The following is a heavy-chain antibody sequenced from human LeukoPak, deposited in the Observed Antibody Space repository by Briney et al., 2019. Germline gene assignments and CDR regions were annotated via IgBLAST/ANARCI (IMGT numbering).Heavy chain of an antibody. Sequence: GRSLRLSCAASGFIFSSYAMHWVRQAPGKGLEWVAVISYDGSNKYYADSVKGRFTISRDNSKNTLYLQMNSLRAEDTAVYYCAKDTCPRGSTSCRSGGYFDYWGQGTLVTVSS. J-gene: IGHJ4*02. CDR3: AKDTCPRGSTSCRSGGYFDY. D-gene: IGHD2-2*01. V-gene: IGHV3-30*04. CDR1: GFIFSSYA. CDR2: ISYDGSNK.